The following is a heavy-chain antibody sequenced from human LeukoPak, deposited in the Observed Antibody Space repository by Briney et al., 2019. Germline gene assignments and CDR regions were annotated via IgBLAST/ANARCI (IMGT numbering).Heavy chain of an antibody. CDR1: GGSFSGSY. V-gene: IGHV4-34*01. J-gene: IGHJ4*02. CDR2: INHSGST. Sequence: PSETLSLTCAVYGGSFSGSYWSWIRQPPGKGLEWIGEINHSGSTNYNPSLKSRVTISVDTSKNQFSLKLSSVTAADTAVYYCASEPTTTVVTPNVYWGQGTLVTVFS. CDR3: ASEPTTTVVTPNVY. D-gene: IGHD4-23*01.